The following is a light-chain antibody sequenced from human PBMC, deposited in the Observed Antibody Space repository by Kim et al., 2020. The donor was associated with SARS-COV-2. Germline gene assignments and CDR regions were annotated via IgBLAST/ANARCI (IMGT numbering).Light chain of an antibody. CDR1: QSRMHYNGYND. V-gene: IGKV2-28*01. J-gene: IGKJ2*03. CDR2: LGS. Sequence: ASISCRYSQSRMHYNGYNDGEWYLQKPGQSPQLLIYLGSNRASGVPDRFRGSGSTTDFTLEIRRVEAEDVGIYYCMQALQTPYSFGQGTKLEIK. CDR3: MQALQTPYS.